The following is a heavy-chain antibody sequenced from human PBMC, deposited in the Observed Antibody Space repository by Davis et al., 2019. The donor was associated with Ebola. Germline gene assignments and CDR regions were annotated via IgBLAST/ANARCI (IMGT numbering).Heavy chain of an antibody. CDR2: ISSSGSTI. CDR3: AKLLEARYHFDY. V-gene: IGHV3-11*04. CDR1: GFTFSDYY. Sequence: GESLKISCAASGFTFSDYYMSWIRQAPGKGLEWVSYISSSGSTIYYADSVKGRFTISRDNSKNTLYLQMNSLRAEDTAVYYCAKLLEARYHFDYWGQGTLVTVSS. J-gene: IGHJ4*02. D-gene: IGHD2-21*02.